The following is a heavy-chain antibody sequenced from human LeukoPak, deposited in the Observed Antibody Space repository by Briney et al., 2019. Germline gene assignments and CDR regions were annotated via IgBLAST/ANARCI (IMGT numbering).Heavy chain of an antibody. CDR3: ARRIQLWLRPSWFDP. J-gene: IGHJ5*02. CDR1: GGSISSSSYD. Sequence: SETLSITCTVSGGSISSSSYDWGWIRQPPGKGLEWIGSIYYSGSTYYNPSLKSRVTISVDTSKNQFSLKLSSVTAADTAVYYCARRIQLWLRPSWFDPWGQGTLVTVSS. CDR2: IYYSGST. V-gene: IGHV4-39*01. D-gene: IGHD5-18*01.